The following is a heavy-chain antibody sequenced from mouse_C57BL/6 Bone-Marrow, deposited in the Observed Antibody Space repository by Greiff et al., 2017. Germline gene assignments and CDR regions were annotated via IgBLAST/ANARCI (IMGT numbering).Heavy chain of an antibody. Sequence: VQLQQPGAELVKPGASVKLSCKASGYTFTSYWMQWVKPRPGQGLEWIGEIDPSDSYTNYNQKFKGKATLTVDTSSSTAYMQLSSLTSEDSAVYYCAREGELLRYLDYWGEGTTLTVSS. CDR2: IDPSDSYT. CDR3: AREGELLRYLDY. D-gene: IGHD1-1*01. V-gene: IGHV1-50*01. CDR1: GYTFTSYW. J-gene: IGHJ2*01.